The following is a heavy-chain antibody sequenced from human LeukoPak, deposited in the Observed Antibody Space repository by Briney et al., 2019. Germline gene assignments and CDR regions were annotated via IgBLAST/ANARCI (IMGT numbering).Heavy chain of an antibody. J-gene: IGHJ4*02. D-gene: IGHD3-22*01. Sequence: PGGSLRLSCGASGFTFSSYWMFWVRQAPGKGLVWVSRTNTDGSSTTHADSVKGRFTISRDNTKNTLYLQMNSLRAEDTAVYYCARAGYDSSGSYIATFDYWGQGTLVTVSS. CDR3: ARAGYDSSGSYIATFDY. CDR2: TNTDGSST. CDR1: GFTFSSYW. V-gene: IGHV3-74*01.